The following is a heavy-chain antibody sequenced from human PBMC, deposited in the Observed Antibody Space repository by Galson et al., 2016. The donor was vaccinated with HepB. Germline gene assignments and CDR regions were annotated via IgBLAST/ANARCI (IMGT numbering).Heavy chain of an antibody. CDR2: VYRGKT. J-gene: IGHJ5*02. CDR1: DGSISSSSFS. CDR3: VRDHSVVPTTAYNWFDP. V-gene: IGHV4-39*02. Sequence: SETLSLTCTVSDGSISSSSFSWGWVRQPPGKGLEWIGTVYRGKTYYNPSLAGRVTISVGMSTDLFSLRLTSLTAADTAVYFCVRDHSVVPTTAYNWFDPWGRGTLVTVSA. D-gene: IGHD4-23*01.